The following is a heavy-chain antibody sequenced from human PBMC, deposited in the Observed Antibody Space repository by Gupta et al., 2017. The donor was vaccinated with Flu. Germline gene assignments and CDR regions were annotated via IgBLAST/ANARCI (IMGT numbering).Heavy chain of an antibody. D-gene: IGHD3-22*01. CDR2: LTSYGSYP. J-gene: IGHJ4*02. V-gene: IGHV3-21*01. Sequence: EEQLVESGGGLVRPGGSLRLSCVASGFTFSSYNLNWVRQAPGKGLEWVSSLTSYGSYPSYADSVRGRFTISRDNAKNSLFLQMDSLRVEDTAVYYCARDRGIFSDTSGFSHWGQGTLVTVSS. CDR3: ARDRGIFSDTSGFSH. CDR1: GFTFSSYN.